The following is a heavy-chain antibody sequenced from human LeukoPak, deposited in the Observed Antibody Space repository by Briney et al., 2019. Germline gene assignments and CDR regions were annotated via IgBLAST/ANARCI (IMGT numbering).Heavy chain of an antibody. CDR1: GFTFSSYA. Sequence: PGGSLRLSCAASGFTFSSYAMNWVRQAPGKGLEWVAVISYAGSNKYYADSVKGRFTISRDNSKNTLYLQMNSLRAEDTAVYYCARVGYSSSWSPSDYWGQGALVTVSS. CDR2: ISYAGSNK. V-gene: IGHV3-30*04. D-gene: IGHD6-13*01. J-gene: IGHJ4*02. CDR3: ARVGYSSSWSPSDY.